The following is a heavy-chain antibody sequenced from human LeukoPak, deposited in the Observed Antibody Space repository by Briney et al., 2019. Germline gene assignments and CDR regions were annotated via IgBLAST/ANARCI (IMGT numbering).Heavy chain of an antibody. CDR1: GYTFTSYG. D-gene: IGHD2-2*01. Sequence: GASVKVSCKASGYTFTSYGISWVRQAPGQGLEWMGWISAYNGNTNYAQKLQGRVTMTTDTSTSTAYMELRSLRSDDTAVYYCARAGGKVPAAPPSGYWGQGTLVTVSS. CDR2: ISAYNGNT. V-gene: IGHV1-18*01. CDR3: ARAGGKVPAAPPSGY. J-gene: IGHJ4*02.